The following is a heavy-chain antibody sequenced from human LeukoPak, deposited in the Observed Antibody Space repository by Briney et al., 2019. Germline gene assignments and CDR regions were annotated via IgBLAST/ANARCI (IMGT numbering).Heavy chain of an antibody. V-gene: IGHV1-69*04. D-gene: IGHD2-2*01. J-gene: IGHJ4*02. Sequence: GASVKVSCKASGGTFSSYAISWVQQAPGQGLEWMGRIIPILGIANYAQKFQGRVTITADKSTSTAYMELSSLRSEDTAVYYCARRWSSTSVNFDYWGQGTLVTVSS. CDR3: ARRWSSTSVNFDY. CDR1: GGTFSSYA. CDR2: IIPILGIA.